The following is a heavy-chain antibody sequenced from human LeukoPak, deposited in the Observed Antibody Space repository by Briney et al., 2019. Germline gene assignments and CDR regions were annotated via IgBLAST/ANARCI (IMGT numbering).Heavy chain of an antibody. J-gene: IGHJ4*02. Sequence: GQSLRLSCAASGFTFSSYAMTWVRLAPEKGLEWVSRISGDGSTTTYADTVKGRFTISRDNAKNTLYLQMSSLRADDTAVYYCASSLLGVSPWGQGTLVTVSS. V-gene: IGHV3-74*01. D-gene: IGHD2-8*01. CDR1: GFTFSSYA. CDR3: ASSLLGVSP. CDR2: ISGDGSTT.